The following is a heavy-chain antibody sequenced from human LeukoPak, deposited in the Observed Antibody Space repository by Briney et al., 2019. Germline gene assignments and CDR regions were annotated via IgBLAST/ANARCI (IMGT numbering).Heavy chain of an antibody. J-gene: IGHJ4*02. D-gene: IGHD3-3*01. CDR2: INHSGST. Sequence: PSETLSLTCAVYGGSFSGYYWSWIPQPPGKGLEWIGEINHSGSTNYNPSLKSRVTISVDTSKNQFALKLSSVTAADTAVYYCARVWSGYLDDWGQGTLVTVAS. CDR1: GGSFSGYY. CDR3: ARVWSGYLDD. V-gene: IGHV4-34*01.